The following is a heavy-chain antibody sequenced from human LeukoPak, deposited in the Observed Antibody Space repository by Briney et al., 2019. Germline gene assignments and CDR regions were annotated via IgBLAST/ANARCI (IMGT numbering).Heavy chain of an antibody. CDR3: ARLGSWYRTLDY. CDR1: GGSISSSSYY. CDR2: IYYSGST. Sequence: PSETLSLTCTVSGGSISSSSYYWGWIRQPPGKGLEWTGSIYYSGSTYYNPSLKSRVTISVDTSKHQFSLKLSSVTAADTAVYYCARLGSWYRTLDYWGQGTLVTVSS. V-gene: IGHV4-39*01. J-gene: IGHJ4*02. D-gene: IGHD6-13*01.